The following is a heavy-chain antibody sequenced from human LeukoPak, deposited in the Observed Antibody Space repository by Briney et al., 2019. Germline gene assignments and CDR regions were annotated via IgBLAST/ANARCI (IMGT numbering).Heavy chain of an antibody. V-gene: IGHV4-59*01. CDR3: AKGYGWEASYYYYYMDV. D-gene: IGHD1-26*01. CDR2: IYYSGST. J-gene: IGHJ6*03. Sequence: SETLSLTCTVSGGSISNYYWSWIRQPPGKGLEWIGYIYYSGSTNYNPSLKSRVTISVDTSKSQFSLKLSSVTAADTAVYYCAKGYGWEASYYYYYMDVWGKGTTVTISS. CDR1: GGSISNYY.